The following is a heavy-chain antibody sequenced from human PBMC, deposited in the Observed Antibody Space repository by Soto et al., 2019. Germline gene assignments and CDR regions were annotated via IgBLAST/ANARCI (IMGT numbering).Heavy chain of an antibody. D-gene: IGHD3-10*01. CDR2: ITHSGST. V-gene: IGHV4-34*01. CDR1: GGSFSGYY. J-gene: IGHJ6*03. CDR3: ARAGFGPGFFSIEV. Sequence: QVQLQQWGAGPLKPSETLSLTCAVYGGSFSGYYWIWIRQPPGKGLEWIGEITHSGSTNYNPSLKSQVTIAVHTSNSQFSLKLISVTVSDTAVYYCARAGFGPGFFSIEVWVKGTTVTVSS.